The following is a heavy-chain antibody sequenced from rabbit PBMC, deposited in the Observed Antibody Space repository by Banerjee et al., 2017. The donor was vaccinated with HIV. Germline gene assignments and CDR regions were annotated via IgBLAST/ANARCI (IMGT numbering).Heavy chain of an antibody. D-gene: IGHD4-1*01. CDR3: ARDLAGVIGWNFGL. J-gene: IGHJ4*01. CDR1: GFSLSSYG. CDR2: ISSGGNT. V-gene: IGHV1S36*01. Sequence: QEQLEESGGGLVTPGGTLTLTCTVSGFSLSSYGVSWVRQAPGKGLEWIGIISSGGNTYYASWVKGRFTISKTSSTTVTLQMTSLTAADTATYFCARDLAGVIGWNFGLWGPGTLVTVS.